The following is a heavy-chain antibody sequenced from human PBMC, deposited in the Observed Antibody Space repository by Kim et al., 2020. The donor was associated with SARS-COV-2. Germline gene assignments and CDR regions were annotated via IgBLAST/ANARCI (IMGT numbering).Heavy chain of an antibody. CDR3: ARDAITMIVVVTPGTEFDP. CDR1: GYTFTGYY. D-gene: IGHD3-22*01. J-gene: IGHJ5*02. Sequence: ASVKVSCKASGYTFTGYYMHWVRQAPGQGLEWMGRMNPNSGGTNYAQKFQGRVTMTRDTSISTAYMELSRLRSDDTAVYYCARDAITMIVVVTPGTEFDPWGQGTLVTVSS. CDR2: MNPNSGGT. V-gene: IGHV1-2*06.